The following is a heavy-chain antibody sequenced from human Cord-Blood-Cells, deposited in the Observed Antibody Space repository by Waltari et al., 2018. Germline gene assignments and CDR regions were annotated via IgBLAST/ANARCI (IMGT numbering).Heavy chain of an antibody. D-gene: IGHD3-3*01. V-gene: IGHV4-34*01. J-gene: IGHJ1*01. CDR2: NNHRGRT. CDR3: ARGGVVEYFQH. Sequence: QVQLQQWGAGLLKPSETLSLTCAVYGGSFSGYYWSWIRQPPGKGLEWIGENNHRGRTNYTPTPKVRVTISVDTSKNQFSLKLSSVTASDTAVYYCARGGVVEYFQHWGQGTLVTVSS. CDR1: GGSFSGYY.